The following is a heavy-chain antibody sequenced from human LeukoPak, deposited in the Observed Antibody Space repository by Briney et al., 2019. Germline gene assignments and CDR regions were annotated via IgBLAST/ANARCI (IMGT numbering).Heavy chain of an antibody. CDR1: GFTFSSYW. CDR2: INSDGSST. V-gene: IGHV3-74*01. D-gene: IGHD4-11*01. Sequence: PGGSLRLSCAASGFTFSSYWMHWVRQAPGKGLVWVSRINSDGSSTSYADSVKGRFTISRDNAKSSLYLQMNSLRFEDTAVYYCTRDGLGTTVTTEDYWGQGTLVTVSS. J-gene: IGHJ4*02. CDR3: TRDGLGTTVTTEDY.